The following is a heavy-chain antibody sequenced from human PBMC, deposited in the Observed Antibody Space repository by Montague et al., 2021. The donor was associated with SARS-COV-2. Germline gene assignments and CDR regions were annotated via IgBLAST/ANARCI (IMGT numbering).Heavy chain of an antibody. CDR2: IYWDDDK. J-gene: IGHJ5*02. CDR1: GFSLNTSGEG. D-gene: IGHD4-17*01. V-gene: IGHV2-5*02. Sequence: PALGKPTQTLTLTCTFSGFSLNTSGEGAGWVRQPPGKALEWLALIYWDDDKRYSPSLKSRSTISKDTTKNEVVLTVANMDPVDTATYYCARYGDYGSWFDPWGQGTLVTVSS. CDR3: ARYGDYGSWFDP.